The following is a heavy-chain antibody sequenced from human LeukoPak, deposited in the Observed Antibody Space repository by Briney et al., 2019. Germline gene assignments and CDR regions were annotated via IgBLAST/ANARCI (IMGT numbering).Heavy chain of an antibody. CDR2: ISGSGGST. CDR1: GFTFSSYA. J-gene: IGHJ5*02. Sequence: GGSRRLSCAASGFTFSSYAMSWVRQAPGKRLEWVSAISGSGGSTYYADSVKGRFTISRDNSKNTLYLQMNSLRAEDTAVYYCATYKWDCSGGSCYALGFDPWGQGTLVTVSS. CDR3: ATYKWDCSGGSCYALGFDP. V-gene: IGHV3-23*01. D-gene: IGHD2-15*01.